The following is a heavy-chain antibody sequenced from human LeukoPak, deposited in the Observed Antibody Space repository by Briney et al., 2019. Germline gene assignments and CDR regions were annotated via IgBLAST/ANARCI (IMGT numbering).Heavy chain of an antibody. CDR2: INPNSGGT. Sequence: ASVKVSCKASGYTFTGYYMHWVRQAPGQGLEWMGWINPNSGGTNYAQKFQGRVTMTRDTSISTAYMELSRLRSDDTAVYYCARLYCSGGSCYSNPYYYYMDVWGKGTTVTVSS. CDR1: GYTFTGYY. V-gene: IGHV1-2*02. J-gene: IGHJ6*03. D-gene: IGHD2-15*01. CDR3: ARLYCSGGSCYSNPYYYYMDV.